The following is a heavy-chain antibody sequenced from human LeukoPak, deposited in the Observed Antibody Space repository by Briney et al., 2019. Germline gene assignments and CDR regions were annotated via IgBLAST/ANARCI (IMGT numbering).Heavy chain of an antibody. V-gene: IGHV4-61*01. D-gene: IGHD3-3*01. CDR1: GGSVSSGSYY. Sequence: SETLSLTCTVSGGSVSSGSYYWSWIRQPPGKGLEWIGYIYYSGSTNYNPSLKSRVTISVDTSKNQFSLKLSSVTAADTAVFYCARVASGYDVFDIWGQGTMVAVSS. J-gene: IGHJ3*02. CDR2: IYYSGST. CDR3: ARVASGYDVFDI.